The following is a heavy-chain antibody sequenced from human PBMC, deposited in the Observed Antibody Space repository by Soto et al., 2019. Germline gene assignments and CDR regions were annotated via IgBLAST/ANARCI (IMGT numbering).Heavy chain of an antibody. Sequence: QVQLVQSGAEVKKPGASVKVSCKASGYTFTSYDINWVRQATGQGLEWMGWMNPNSGNTGYAQKFQGRVTMTRNTSISTAYMELSSLRSEDTAVYYCARGLPSFYYYYYGMDFWGQGTTVTVSS. V-gene: IGHV1-8*01. CDR3: ARGLPSFYYYYYGMDF. CDR2: MNPNSGNT. CDR1: GYTFTSYD. J-gene: IGHJ6*02.